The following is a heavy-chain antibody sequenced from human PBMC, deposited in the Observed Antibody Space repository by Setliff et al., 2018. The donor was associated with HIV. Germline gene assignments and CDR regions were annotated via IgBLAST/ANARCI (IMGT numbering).Heavy chain of an antibody. V-gene: IGHV3-23*01. CDR2: ISGGGGST. CDR1: GFTFSNYA. CDR3: AKNRNRYYYDNSGYPDY. Sequence: SCAASGFTFSNYAVSWVRQAPGKGLEWVSLISGGGGSTYYADSVKGRFTISRDNSKNTLYLQMNSLRAEDTAVYYCAKNRNRYYYDNSGYPDYWGQGTLVTVSS. J-gene: IGHJ4*02. D-gene: IGHD3-22*01.